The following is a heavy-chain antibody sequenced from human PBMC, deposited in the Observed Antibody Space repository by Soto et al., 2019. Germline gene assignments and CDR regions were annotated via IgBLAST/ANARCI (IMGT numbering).Heavy chain of an antibody. D-gene: IGHD3-3*01. CDR1: GGTFSSYA. CDR2: IIPIFGTA. V-gene: IGHV1-69*13. J-gene: IGHJ6*02. CDR3: VREVTIFGVVTPLYYYYGMDV. Sequence: SVKVSCKASGGTFSSYAISWVRQAPGQGLEWMGGIIPIFGTANYAQKFQGRVTITADESTSTAYMELSSLGSEDTAVYYCVREVTIFGVVTPLYYYYGMDVWGQGTTVTVSS.